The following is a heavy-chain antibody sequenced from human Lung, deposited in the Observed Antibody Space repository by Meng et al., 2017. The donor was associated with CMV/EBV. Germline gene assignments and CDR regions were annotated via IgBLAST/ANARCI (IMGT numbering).Heavy chain of an antibody. J-gene: IGHJ4*02. V-gene: IGHV1-2*02. D-gene: IGHD2-2*03. CDR3: ARDVGCGAAGY. CDR1: GYTFIDHY. CDR2: INPNNGDT. Sequence: ASXXVSCKASGYTFIDHYIHWVRQAPGQGLQWMGWINPNNGDTNYAQSFQGRVSMTTDTSKGTVYMELSSLTSDDTAIFYCARDVGCGAAGYWGRGTPVTVSS.